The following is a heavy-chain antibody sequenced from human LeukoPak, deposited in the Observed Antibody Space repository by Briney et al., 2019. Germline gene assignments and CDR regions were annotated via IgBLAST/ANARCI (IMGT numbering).Heavy chain of an antibody. Sequence: ASVKVSCKTSGYSFTYYDINWVRQATGQGLEWMGWMSPNSGKTGYAQKFQGRVTMTKNTSMSTAYMELSSLTSEDTAVYYCARGRESSKLTSGFQSFDWLSDSFDLWGQGTIVTVSS. CDR2: MSPNSGKT. D-gene: IGHD3-9*01. CDR3: ARGRESSKLTSGFQSFDWLSDSFDL. V-gene: IGHV1-8*01. CDR1: GYSFTYYD. J-gene: IGHJ3*01.